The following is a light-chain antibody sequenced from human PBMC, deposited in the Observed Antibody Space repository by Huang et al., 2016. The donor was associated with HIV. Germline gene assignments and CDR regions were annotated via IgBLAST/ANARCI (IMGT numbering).Light chain of an antibody. V-gene: IGKV1-5*01. J-gene: IGKJ5*01. Sequence: DIQMTQSPSTLSASVGDRVTITCRASQSISSWLAWYQQKQGKAPKVLIYDASNLESGVPSRFSGSGSGTEFTLTISSLQPDNFATYYCQQYNSYPITFGQGTRLEIK. CDR2: DAS. CDR3: QQYNSYPIT. CDR1: QSISSW.